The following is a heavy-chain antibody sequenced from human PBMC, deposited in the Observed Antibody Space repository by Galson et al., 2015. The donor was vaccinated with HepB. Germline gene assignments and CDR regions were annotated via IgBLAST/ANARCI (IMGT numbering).Heavy chain of an antibody. CDR2: ISPNSDTT. D-gene: IGHD5-12*01. V-gene: IGHV3-23*01. J-gene: IGHJ4*02. CDR3: ARWISYEDS. CDR1: GFIFNNSP. Sequence: SLRLSCAASGFIFNNSPINWVRQAPGKGLEWVSAISPNSDTTLYADSVKGRFTISRDNSRNEVYLHMNSLRAEDTAIYYCARWISYEDSWGQGTLVTVSS.